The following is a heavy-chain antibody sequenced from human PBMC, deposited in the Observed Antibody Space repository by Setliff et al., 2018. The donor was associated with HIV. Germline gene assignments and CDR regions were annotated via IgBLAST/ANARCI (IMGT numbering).Heavy chain of an antibody. CDR2: IKQDGGDE. V-gene: IGHV3-7*01. Sequence: PGGSLRLSCETSGFTMSFYWMNWVRQAPGKGLEWVANIKQDGGDEYYVDAVKGRFTISTDNAKNSLYLEMNSLRAEDTAVYYCARARYCSSTSCPWDAFDIWGQGTMVTVSS. CDR1: GFTMSFYW. J-gene: IGHJ3*02. D-gene: IGHD2-2*01. CDR3: ARARYCSSTSCPWDAFDI.